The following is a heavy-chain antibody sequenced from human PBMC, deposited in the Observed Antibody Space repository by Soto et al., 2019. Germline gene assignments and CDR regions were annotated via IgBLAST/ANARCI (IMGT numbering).Heavy chain of an antibody. CDR1: GGSISSYY. J-gene: IGHJ4*02. CDR3: ARQGDVVVPAAFDY. D-gene: IGHD2-2*01. V-gene: IGHV4-59*08. CDR2: IYYSGST. Sequence: SETLSLTCTVSGGSISSYYWSWIRQPPGKGLEWIGYIYYSGSTNYNPSLKSRVTISVDTSKNQFSLKLSPVTAADTAVYYCARQGDVVVPAAFDYWGQGTLVTVSS.